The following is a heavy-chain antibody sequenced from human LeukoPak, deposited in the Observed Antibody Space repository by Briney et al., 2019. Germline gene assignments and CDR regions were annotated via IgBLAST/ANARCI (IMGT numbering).Heavy chain of an antibody. CDR2: INGDGRTT. CDR3: AREAIVVVINGGDAFDI. D-gene: IGHD3-22*01. Sequence: GGSLRPSCSASGFIFSTYTMYWVRQAPGKGLEYVSVINGDGRTTYYIDSVKGRFTISRDNSKNTLYLQMNSLRAEDTAVYYCAREAIVVVINGGDAFDIWGQGTMVAVSS. V-gene: IGHV3-64*04. CDR1: GFIFSTYT. J-gene: IGHJ3*02.